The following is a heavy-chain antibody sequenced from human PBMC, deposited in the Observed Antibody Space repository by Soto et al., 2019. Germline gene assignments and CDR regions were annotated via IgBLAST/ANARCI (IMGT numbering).Heavy chain of an antibody. CDR2: ISGSGGST. CDR3: AKMRGDSGYYGMDV. J-gene: IGHJ6*02. CDR1: GFTFSSYA. V-gene: IGHV3-23*01. Sequence: GGSLRLSCAASGFTFSSYAMSWVRQAPGKGLEWVSAISGSGGSTYYADSVKGRFTISRDNSKNTLYLQMNSLRAEDTAVYYCAKMRGDSGYYGMDVWGQGTTVTVSS. D-gene: IGHD2-21*02.